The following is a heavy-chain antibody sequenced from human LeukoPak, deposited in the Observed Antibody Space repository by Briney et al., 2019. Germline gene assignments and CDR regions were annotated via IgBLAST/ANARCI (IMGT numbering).Heavy chain of an antibody. J-gene: IGHJ6*03. Sequence: PGGSLRLSCATSGFTFSSYSMNWVRQAPGKGLEWVSSISSSSSYIYYADSVKGRFTISRDNAKNSLYLQMNSLKASDTAMYYCARQAGFSGSDYYYYMDVWGKGTTVTVSS. CDR1: GFTFSSYS. V-gene: IGHV3-21*04. CDR3: ARQAGFSGSDYYYYMDV. CDR2: ISSSSSYI. D-gene: IGHD3-10*01.